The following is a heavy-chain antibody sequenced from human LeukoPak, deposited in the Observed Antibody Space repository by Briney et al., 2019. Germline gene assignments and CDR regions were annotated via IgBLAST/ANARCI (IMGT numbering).Heavy chain of an antibody. Sequence: ASVKVSCKASGYTFTGYYMHWVRQSPGQGLEWMGWINPNSGGTNYAQKFQGRVTMTRDTSISTAYMELSRLRSDDTAVYYCAGEMGAPGYYYYMDVWGKGTTVTVSS. J-gene: IGHJ6*03. CDR3: AGEMGAPGYYYYMDV. D-gene: IGHD1-26*01. V-gene: IGHV1-2*02. CDR1: GYTFTGYY. CDR2: INPNSGGT.